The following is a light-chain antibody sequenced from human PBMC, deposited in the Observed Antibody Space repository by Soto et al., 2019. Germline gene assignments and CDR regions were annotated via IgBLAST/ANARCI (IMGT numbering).Light chain of an antibody. J-gene: IGKJ5*01. Sequence: DIQMTPSPSTLSASVGDRVTITCRASQSISSWLAWYQQRPGKAPKLLIYKASKLQSGVPARFSGSGSGTEFTLTISSLQPEDFATYYCQQSNNHPISFGQGTRLEIK. CDR2: KAS. V-gene: IGKV1-5*03. CDR3: QQSNNHPIS. CDR1: QSISSW.